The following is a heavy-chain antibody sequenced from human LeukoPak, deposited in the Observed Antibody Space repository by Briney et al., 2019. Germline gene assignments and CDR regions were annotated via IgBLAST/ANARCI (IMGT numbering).Heavy chain of an antibody. CDR3: AKALVGITTFDS. V-gene: IGHV3-7*03. CDR2: IEPDGSQQ. J-gene: IGHJ4*02. CDR1: GFSFSRDH. Sequence: GGSLRLSCSASGFSFSRDHMSWVRQAPGKGLECVAKIEPDGSQQYYVDSVRGRFTISRDNSKNSLYLHLNFLRAEDTAVYHCAKALVGITTFDSWGQGTLVTVSS. D-gene: IGHD1-26*01.